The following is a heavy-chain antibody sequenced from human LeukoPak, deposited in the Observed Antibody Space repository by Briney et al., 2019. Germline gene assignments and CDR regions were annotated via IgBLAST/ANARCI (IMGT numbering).Heavy chain of an antibody. D-gene: IGHD3-10*01. V-gene: IGHV1-18*01. CDR3: ARDRPYGSGSYYLYYYYYGMDV. Sequence: ASVKVSCKASGYLFSNYGLTWVRQAPGQGLEWMGWISAYNGNTNYAQKLQGRVTMTTDTSTSTAYMELRSLRSDDTAVYYCARDRPYGSGSYYLYYYYYGMDVWGQGTTVTVSS. J-gene: IGHJ6*02. CDR1: GYLFSNYG. CDR2: ISAYNGNT.